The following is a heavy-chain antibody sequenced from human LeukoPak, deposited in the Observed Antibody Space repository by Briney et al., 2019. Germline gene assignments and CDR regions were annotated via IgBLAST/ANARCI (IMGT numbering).Heavy chain of an antibody. J-gene: IGHJ1*01. V-gene: IGHV3-23*01. CDR3: AKMAYSSSPH. CDR2: ITSSAGSR. D-gene: IGHD1-26*01. CDR1: GLTFRRYG. Sequence: GGSLRPSCAASGLTFRRYGMSWVRQAPGKGLEWVSSITSSAGSREYADSVKGRFTISRDNSKNTVFLEMNSLRAEDTAVYYCAKMAYSSSPHWGQGTQVTVSS.